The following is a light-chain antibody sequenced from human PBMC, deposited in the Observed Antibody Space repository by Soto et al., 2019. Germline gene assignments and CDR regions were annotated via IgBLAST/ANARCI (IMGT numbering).Light chain of an antibody. CDR1: QSVSSN. CDR3: QQYNNWPVIG. CDR2: GAS. Sequence: EIVMTQSPATLSVSPGERATLSCRASQSVSSNLAWYQQKPGQAPRLLIYGASTRATGIPARFSGSGSGTEFTLIISSLQSEDFAVYHCQQYNNWPVIGFGQGTRLEIK. J-gene: IGKJ5*01. V-gene: IGKV3-15*01.